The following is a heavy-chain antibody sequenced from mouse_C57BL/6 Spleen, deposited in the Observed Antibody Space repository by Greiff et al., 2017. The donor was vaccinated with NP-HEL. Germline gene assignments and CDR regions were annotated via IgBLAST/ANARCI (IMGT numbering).Heavy chain of an antibody. J-gene: IGHJ2*01. CDR1: GYTFTSYW. D-gene: IGHD1-1*01. V-gene: IGHV1-64*01. CDR3: ARTGSRGYFDY. CDR2: IHPNSGST. Sequence: QVQLQQPGAELVKPGASVKLSCKASGYTFTSYWMHWVKQRPGQGLEWIGMIHPNSGSTNYNEKFKSKATLTVDKSSSTAYMQLSSLTSEDSAVYYCARTGSRGYFDYWCQGTTLTVSS.